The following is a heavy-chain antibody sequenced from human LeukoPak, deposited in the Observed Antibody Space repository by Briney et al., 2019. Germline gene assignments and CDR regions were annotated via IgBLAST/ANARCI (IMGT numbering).Heavy chain of an antibody. CDR2: VSDSRDV. Sequence: PGGSLRLSCAASGFTFSTYTMNWVRQAPGKGLKWVSTVSDSRDVHYSDSVKGRFTISRDNARNSPYLQMNSLRDEDTAVYYCTRDGLHTAHFDYWGQGTLVTVSS. J-gene: IGHJ4*02. CDR1: GFTFSTYT. D-gene: IGHD5-18*01. V-gene: IGHV3-48*02. CDR3: TRDGLHTAHFDY.